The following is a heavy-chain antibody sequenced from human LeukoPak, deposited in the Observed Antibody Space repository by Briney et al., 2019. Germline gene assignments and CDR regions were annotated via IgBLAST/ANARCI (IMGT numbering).Heavy chain of an antibody. Sequence: GGSLRLSCAASGFTVSRNYMSWVRQAPGKGLEWVSVIYSGGSTYYADSVKGRFTISRDNSKNTLYLQMNSLRAEDTAVYYCARDSDSTYYYYGMDVWGQGTTVTVSS. CDR3: ARDSDSTYYYYGMDV. D-gene: IGHD2-21*02. V-gene: IGHV3-53*01. CDR2: IYSGGST. J-gene: IGHJ6*02. CDR1: GFTVSRNY.